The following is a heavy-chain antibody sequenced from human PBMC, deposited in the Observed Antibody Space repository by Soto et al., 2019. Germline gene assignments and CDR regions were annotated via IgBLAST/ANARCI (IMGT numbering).Heavy chain of an antibody. D-gene: IGHD4-17*01. CDR1: GYTFTSYG. CDR2: ISAYNGNT. J-gene: IGHJ6*02. V-gene: IGHV1-18*01. CDR3: AATVDDYYYYGMDV. Sequence: ASVKVSCKASGYTFTSYGIIWVRQAPGQGLEWMGWISAYNGNTNYAQKLQGRVTMTTDTSTSTAYMELRSLRSDDTAVYYCAATVDDYYYYGMDVWGQGTTVTVSS.